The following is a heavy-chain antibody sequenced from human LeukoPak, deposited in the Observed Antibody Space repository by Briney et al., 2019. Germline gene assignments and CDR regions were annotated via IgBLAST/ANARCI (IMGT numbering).Heavy chain of an antibody. D-gene: IGHD1-7*01. CDR2: IYSGGST. V-gene: IGHV3-66*01. Sequence: GGSLRLSCAASGFTVSSNYMSWVRQAPGKGLEWVSVIYSGGSTYYADSVKGRFTISGDNSKNTLYLQMNSLRAEDTAVYYCARSLDWNYGAGGMDVWGQGTTVTVSS. CDR3: ARSLDWNYGAGGMDV. CDR1: GFTVSSNY. J-gene: IGHJ6*02.